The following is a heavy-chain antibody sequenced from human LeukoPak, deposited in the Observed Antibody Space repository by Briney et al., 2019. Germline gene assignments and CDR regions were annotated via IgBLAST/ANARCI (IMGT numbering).Heavy chain of an antibody. CDR2: ISRSSSNI. D-gene: IGHD2-15*01. CDR1: GFRFSSYG. CDR3: ASLLGACSVPHCPPSPDY. Sequence: GGTLRLSCAASGFRFSSYGMSWVRQAPGKGLEWVSYISRSSSNIYYADSVKGRFTISRDNAKNSLYLQMNSLRAEDTATYYCASLLGACSVPHCPPSPDYWGQGTLVTVSS. J-gene: IGHJ4*02. V-gene: IGHV3-48*04.